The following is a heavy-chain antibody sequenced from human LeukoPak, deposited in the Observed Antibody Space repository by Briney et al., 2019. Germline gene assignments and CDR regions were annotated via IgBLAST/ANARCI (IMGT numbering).Heavy chain of an antibody. CDR1: GFTFSTYT. Sequence: PGGSLRLSCAASGFTFSTYTMAWVRQAPGGGLEWVSGISGDGYSTYYADSVKGRFAISRDNSKSTLYLQMNSLRAEDTAVYYCAKDFGGNLGLPGYWGRGTRCTVSS. CDR3: AKDFGGNLGLPGY. J-gene: IGHJ4*02. V-gene: IGHV3-23*01. CDR2: ISGDGYST. D-gene: IGHD3-10*01.